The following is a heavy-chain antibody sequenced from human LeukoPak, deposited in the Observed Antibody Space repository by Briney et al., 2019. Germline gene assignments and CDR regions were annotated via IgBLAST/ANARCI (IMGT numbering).Heavy chain of an antibody. Sequence: PGGSLRLSCAASGFTFSNAWMSWVRRAPGKGLEWVGRIKSKTDGGTTDYAAPVKGRFTISRDDSKNTLYLQMNSLKTEDTAVYYCTTTSIAVAGPFDYWGQGTLVTVSS. J-gene: IGHJ4*02. CDR3: TTTSIAVAGPFDY. CDR2: IKSKTDGGTT. D-gene: IGHD6-19*01. V-gene: IGHV3-15*01. CDR1: GFTFSNAW.